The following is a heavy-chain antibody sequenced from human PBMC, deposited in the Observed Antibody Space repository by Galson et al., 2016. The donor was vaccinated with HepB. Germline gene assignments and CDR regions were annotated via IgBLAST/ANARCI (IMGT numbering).Heavy chain of an antibody. CDR3: ARARYSSGLYNWFDP. CDR2: IYYSGST. D-gene: IGHD6-19*01. Sequence: TLSFTCTVSGGSISSYYWNWIRQPPGKGLEWIGYIYYSGSTNYNPSLKSRVTISIDTSKNQFSLKLSSVTAADTAVYYCARARYSSGLYNWFDPWGQGTLVAVSS. J-gene: IGHJ5*02. CDR1: GGSISSYY. V-gene: IGHV4-59*01.